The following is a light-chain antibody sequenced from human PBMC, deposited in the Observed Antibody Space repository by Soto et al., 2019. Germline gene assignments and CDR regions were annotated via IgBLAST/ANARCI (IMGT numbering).Light chain of an antibody. V-gene: IGLV1-40*01. CDR3: QSYDSSLIAGV. J-gene: IGLJ3*02. Sequence: QSVLTQPPSVSGSPGQRVTISCTGSSSNIGAGYDVHWYQQFPGTAPKLLIYDNNNRPSGVPDRFSGSKSGTSASLAISGLPNEDADDYYCQSYDSSLIAGVFGGGTKLTVL. CDR2: DNN. CDR1: SSNIGAGYD.